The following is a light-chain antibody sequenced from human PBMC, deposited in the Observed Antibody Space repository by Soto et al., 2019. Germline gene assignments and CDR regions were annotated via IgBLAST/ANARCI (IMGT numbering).Light chain of an antibody. CDR1: ESVSNN. CDR2: HAS. Sequence: EIVMTQSPATLSVSPGERATLSCRASESVSNNLAWYQQKFGQAPRLLIYHASTRATGIPARFSGSGSGTALTRTISSLQSEDFALYYCQQYNEWPLTFGGGTKVEIK. V-gene: IGKV3-15*01. CDR3: QQYNEWPLT. J-gene: IGKJ4*01.